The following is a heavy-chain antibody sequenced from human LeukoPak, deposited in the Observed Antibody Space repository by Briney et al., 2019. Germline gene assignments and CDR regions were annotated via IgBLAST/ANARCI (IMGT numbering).Heavy chain of an antibody. V-gene: IGHV4-59*12. D-gene: IGHD5-24*01. CDR3: ARGPSRDGYDTP. CDR2: IYYSGST. J-gene: IGHJ5*02. CDR1: GGSISSYY. Sequence: SETLSLTCTVSGGSISSYYWSWIRQPPGKGLEWIGYIYYSGSTYYNPSLKSRVTISVDTSKNQFSLKLSSVTAADTAVYYCARGPSRDGYDTPWGQGTLVTVSS.